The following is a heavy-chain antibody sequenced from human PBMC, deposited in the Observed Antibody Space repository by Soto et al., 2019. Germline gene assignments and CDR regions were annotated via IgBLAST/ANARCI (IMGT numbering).Heavy chain of an antibody. J-gene: IGHJ4*02. V-gene: IGHV1-18*04. CDR3: AREMVRGVGSDY. CDR1: GYTFTSYY. Sequence: GASVKVSCKASGYTFTSYYMHWVRQAPGQGLEWMGWIITINGTTNYAQKLQGRVTMTTDTSTSTAYMELRSLRSDDTAVFYCAREMVRGVGSDYWGQGTLVTVSS. CDR2: IITINGTT. D-gene: IGHD3-10*01.